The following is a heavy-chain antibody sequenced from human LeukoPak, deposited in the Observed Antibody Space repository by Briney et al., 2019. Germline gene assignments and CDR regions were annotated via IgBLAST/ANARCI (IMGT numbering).Heavy chain of an antibody. CDR1: GFTFSGYW. CDR3: ARGPNSNWSGLDF. V-gene: IGHV3-74*01. CDR2: INHDGSNR. Sequence: GGSLRLSCAASGFTFSGYWMHWVRQAPGKGLVWVSLINHDGSNRNYADSVRGRFTVSRDNAKNTLYLQVNNLRAEDTAVYYCARGPNSNWSGLDFWGQGTLLTVSS. D-gene: IGHD6-6*01. J-gene: IGHJ4*02.